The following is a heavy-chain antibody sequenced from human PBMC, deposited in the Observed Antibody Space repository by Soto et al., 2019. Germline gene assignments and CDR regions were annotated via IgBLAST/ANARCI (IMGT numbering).Heavy chain of an antibody. J-gene: IGHJ5*02. D-gene: IGHD3-22*01. CDR1: GGTFSSYA. V-gene: IGHV1-69*13. Sequence: SVKVSCKASGGTFSSYAISWVRQAPGQGLEWMGGIIPIFGTANYAQKFQGRVTITADESTGTAYMELSSLRSEDTAVYYCAKLRDYYDSSGYENWFDPWGQGTLVTVSS. CDR2: IIPIFGTA. CDR3: AKLRDYYDSSGYENWFDP.